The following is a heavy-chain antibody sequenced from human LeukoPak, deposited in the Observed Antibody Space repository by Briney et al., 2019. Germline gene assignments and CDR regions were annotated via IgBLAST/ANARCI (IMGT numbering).Heavy chain of an antibody. CDR2: IKQDGSEK. Sequence: HPGGSLRLSCAASGFSFSSYWMSWVRQAPGKGLEWVANIKQDGSEKYYVDSVKGRFTISRDNAKNSLHLQMNSLRAEDTAVYYCARGLSAAGTDYWGQGTLVTVSS. CDR3: ARGLSAAGTDY. J-gene: IGHJ4*02. V-gene: IGHV3-7*01. D-gene: IGHD6-13*01. CDR1: GFSFSSYW.